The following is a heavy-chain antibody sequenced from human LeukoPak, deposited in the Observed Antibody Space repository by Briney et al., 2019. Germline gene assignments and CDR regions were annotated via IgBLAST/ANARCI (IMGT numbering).Heavy chain of an antibody. J-gene: IGHJ4*02. D-gene: IGHD3-22*01. Sequence: SQTLSLTCTVSGGSISSGDYYWSWIRQPPGKGLEWIGYIYYSGSTYYNPSLKSRVTISVDTSKNQFSLKLSSVTAADTAVYYCARGGYDSSGYYYGFYYYFDYWGQGTPVTVSS. CDR2: IYYSGST. V-gene: IGHV4-30-4*01. CDR1: GGSISSGDYY. CDR3: ARGGYDSSGYYYGFYYYFDY.